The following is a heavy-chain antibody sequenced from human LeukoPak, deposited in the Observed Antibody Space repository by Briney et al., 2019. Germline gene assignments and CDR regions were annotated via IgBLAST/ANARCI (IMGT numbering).Heavy chain of an antibody. CDR3: ASFSRVGAVQLYYYYYYMDV. Sequence: SVKVSCMASGGTFSSYAISWVRQAPGQGLEWMGRIIPIFGTANYAQKFQGRVTITTDESTSTAYMELSSLRSEDTAVYYCASFSRVGAVQLYYYYYYMDVWGKGTTVTVSS. CDR2: IIPIFGTA. J-gene: IGHJ6*03. V-gene: IGHV1-69*05. CDR1: GGTFSSYA. D-gene: IGHD1-26*01.